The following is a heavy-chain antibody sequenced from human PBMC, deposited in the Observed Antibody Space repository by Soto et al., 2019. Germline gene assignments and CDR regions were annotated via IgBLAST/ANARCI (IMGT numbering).Heavy chain of an antibody. CDR3: VGFWSGFFAPRQRDAFDL. CDR1: GFSLTTSGVG. Sequence: QITLKESGPPLVRPTQTLTLACSLSGFSLTTSGVGVGWIRQPPGKALEFLALIYWDDDTRYRPSLRTRLTIIKYTSKNLVVLTMTNVDPENTATYYCVGFWSGFFAPRQRDAFDLWGQGTMVTVSS. V-gene: IGHV2-5*02. J-gene: IGHJ3*01. D-gene: IGHD3-3*01. CDR2: IYWDDDT.